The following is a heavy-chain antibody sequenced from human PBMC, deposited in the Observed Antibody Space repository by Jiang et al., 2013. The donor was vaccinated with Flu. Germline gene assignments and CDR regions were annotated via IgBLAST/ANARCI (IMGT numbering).Heavy chain of an antibody. CDR3: ARDRPFPLEGRSVHFDY. CDR1: GDSVSSNSAA. D-gene: IGHD3-10*01. J-gene: IGHJ4*02. CDR2: TYYRSKWYN. V-gene: IGHV6-1*01. Sequence: QTLSLTCAISGDSVSSNSAAWNWIRQSPSRGLEWLGRTYYRSKWYNDYAVSVKSRITINPDTSKNQFSLQLNSVTPEDTAVYYCARDRPFPLEGRSVHFDYWGQGTLVTVSS.